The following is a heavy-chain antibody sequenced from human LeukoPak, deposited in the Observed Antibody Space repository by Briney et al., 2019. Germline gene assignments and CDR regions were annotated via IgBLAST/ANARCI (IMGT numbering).Heavy chain of an antibody. CDR1: GFTFSSYA. V-gene: IGHV3-23*01. CDR3: ARDAGYSYGYRGYFDY. CDR2: ISGSGGST. Sequence: GGSLRLSCAASGFTFSSYAMSWVRQAPGKGLEWVSAISGSGGSTYYADSVKGRFTISRDNSKNTLYLQMNSLRAEDTAVYYCARDAGYSYGYRGYFDYWGQGTLVTVSS. J-gene: IGHJ4*02. D-gene: IGHD5-18*01.